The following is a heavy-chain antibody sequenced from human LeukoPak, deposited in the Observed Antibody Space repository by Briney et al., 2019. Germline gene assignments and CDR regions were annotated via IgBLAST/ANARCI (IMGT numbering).Heavy chain of an antibody. Sequence: GGSLRLSCAASGFTFSSYAMSWVRQAPGKGLEWVSVISGSGGSTYYADSVKGRFTISRDNSKNTPYLQMNSLRAEDTAVYYCAKDVGLLQGALDWGRGTLVTVSS. CDR2: ISGSGGST. D-gene: IGHD2-15*01. V-gene: IGHV3-23*01. J-gene: IGHJ4*02. CDR3: AKDVGLLQGALD. CDR1: GFTFSSYA.